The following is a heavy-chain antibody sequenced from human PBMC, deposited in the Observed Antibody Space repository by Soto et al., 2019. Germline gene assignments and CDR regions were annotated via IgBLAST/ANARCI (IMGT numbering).Heavy chain of an antibody. J-gene: IGHJ3*02. V-gene: IGHV2-5*02. CDR3: AHSGDYYDSSGYYYRSGAFDI. Sequence: GSGPTLVNPTQTLTLTCTFSGFSLSTSGVGVGWIRQPPGKALEWLALIYWDDDKRYSPSLKSRLTITKDTSKNQVVLTMTNMDPVDTATYYCAHSGDYYDSSGYYYRSGAFDIWGQGTMVTVSS. CDR2: IYWDDDK. CDR1: GFSLSTSGVG. D-gene: IGHD3-22*01.